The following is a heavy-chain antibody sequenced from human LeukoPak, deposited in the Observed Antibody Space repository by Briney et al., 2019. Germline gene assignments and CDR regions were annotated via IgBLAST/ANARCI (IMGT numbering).Heavy chain of an antibody. CDR2: ISISGSTI. J-gene: IGHJ4*02. V-gene: IGHV3-48*01. CDR3: ARDRRTSGSYLSTSYYFDY. CDR1: GFTVSSNY. D-gene: IGHD1-26*01. Sequence: PGGSLRLSCAASGFTVSSNYMSWVRQAPGKGLEWVSYISISGSTIYYADSVKGRFTISRDNAKNSLYLQMNSLRAEDTAVYYCARDRRTSGSYLSTSYYFDYWGQGTLVTVSS.